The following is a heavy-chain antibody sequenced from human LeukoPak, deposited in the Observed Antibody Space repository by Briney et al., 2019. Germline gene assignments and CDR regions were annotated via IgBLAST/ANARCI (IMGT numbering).Heavy chain of an antibody. V-gene: IGHV1-18*01. CDR1: GYTFTSYG. J-gene: IGHJ4*02. D-gene: IGHD6-6*01. CDR2: ISAYNGNT. Sequence: GASVKVSCKASGYTFTSYGISWVRQAPGQGLEWMGWISAYNGNTNYAQKLQGRVTMTTDTSTSTAYMELRSLRSDDTAVYYCARARWDSSSSSFDYWGQGTLVTVSS. CDR3: ARARWDSSSSSFDY.